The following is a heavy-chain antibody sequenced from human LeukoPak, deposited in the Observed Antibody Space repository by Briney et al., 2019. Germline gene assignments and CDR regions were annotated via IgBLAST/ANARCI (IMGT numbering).Heavy chain of an antibody. CDR1: GGSINNYY. D-gene: IGHD2-8*01. CDR3: AKVPMVYAPYFDY. CDR2: IYYSGST. J-gene: IGHJ4*02. V-gene: IGHV4-59*12. Sequence: SETLSLTCTVSGGSINNYYWSWIRQPPGKGLEWIGYIYYSGSTNYNPSLKSRVTISVDTSKNQFSLKLSSVTAADTAVYYCAKVPMVYAPYFDYWGQGTPVTVSS.